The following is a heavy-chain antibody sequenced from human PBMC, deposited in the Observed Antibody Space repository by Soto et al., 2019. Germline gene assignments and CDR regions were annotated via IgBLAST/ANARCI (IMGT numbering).Heavy chain of an antibody. CDR2: ISAYNGNT. Sequence: GASVKVSCKASGYTFTSYGISWVRQAPGQGLEWMGWISAYNGNTNYAQKLQGRVTMTTDTSTSTAYMELRSLRSDDTAVYYCARVVDMRSGYKYFDYWGQGTLVTVSS. V-gene: IGHV1-18*01. J-gene: IGHJ4*02. CDR3: ARVVDMRSGYKYFDY. CDR1: GYTFTSYG. D-gene: IGHD3-22*01.